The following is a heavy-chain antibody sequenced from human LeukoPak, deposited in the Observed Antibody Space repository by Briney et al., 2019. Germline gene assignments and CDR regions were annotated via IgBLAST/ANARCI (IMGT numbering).Heavy chain of an antibody. CDR3: ARDYYDILTDHWFDP. D-gene: IGHD3-9*01. V-gene: IGHV3-53*01. CDR1: GFTVSSSY. CDR2: MYSGGST. Sequence: GGSLRLSCAASGFTVSSSYMSWVRQAPGKGLEWVSVMYSGGSTYYADSVKGRFTISRDNSKNTLYLQMNSLRAEDTAVYYCARDYYDILTDHWFDPWGQGTLVTVSS. J-gene: IGHJ5*02.